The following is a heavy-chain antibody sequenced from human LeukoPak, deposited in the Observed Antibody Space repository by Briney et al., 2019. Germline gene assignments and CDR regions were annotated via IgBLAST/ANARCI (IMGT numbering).Heavy chain of an antibody. CDR3: AKDVSSCGGDYPDP. Sequence: GGSLRLSCVASGFTFTTYPMSWVRQAPGKGLEWVSGISVSGGSTYYADSVKGRFTISRDNSKNTVYLQMNSLRAEETAIYYCAKDVSSCGGDYPDPWGQGTLVTVSS. CDR2: ISVSGGST. J-gene: IGHJ5*02. D-gene: IGHD2-21*02. CDR1: GFTFTTYP. V-gene: IGHV3-23*01.